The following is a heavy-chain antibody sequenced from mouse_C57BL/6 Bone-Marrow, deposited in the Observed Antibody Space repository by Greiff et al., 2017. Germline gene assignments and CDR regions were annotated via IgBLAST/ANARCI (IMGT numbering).Heavy chain of an antibody. Sequence: LQESGPELVKPGASVKISCKASGYSFTSYYIHWVKQRPGQGLEWIGWIYPGSGNTKYNEKFKGKATLTAATSSSTAYMQPSSLPSEDSAVYYCARGDDCDECAYWGQGTLVTVSA. D-gene: IGHD2-4*01. J-gene: IGHJ3*01. CDR2: IYPGSGNT. V-gene: IGHV1-66*01. CDR1: GYSFTSYY. CDR3: ARGDDCDECAY.